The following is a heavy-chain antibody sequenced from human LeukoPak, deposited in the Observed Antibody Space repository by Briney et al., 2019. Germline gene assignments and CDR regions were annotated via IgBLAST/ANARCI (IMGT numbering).Heavy chain of an antibody. CDR3: ARQTGSGLFILP. V-gene: IGHV4-38-2*02. Sequence: PSETLSLTCIVSGYSISNSYYWGWIRQPPGKGLEWIGSIYHSGNTYYNPSLKSQVSISIDTSKNQFSLKLTSVTAADTAVYYCARQTGSGLFILPGGQGTLVTVSS. CDR1: GYSISNSYY. D-gene: IGHD3/OR15-3a*01. J-gene: IGHJ4*02. CDR2: IYHSGNT.